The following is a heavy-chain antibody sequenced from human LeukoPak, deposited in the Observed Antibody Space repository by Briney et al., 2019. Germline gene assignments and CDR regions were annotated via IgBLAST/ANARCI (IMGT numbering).Heavy chain of an antibody. D-gene: IGHD3-16*01. J-gene: IGHJ4*02. CDR2: IRSKAYGGTT. Sequence: PGGSLRLSCTASGFTFGDYAMSWFRQAPGKGLEWVGFIRSKAYGGTTEYAASVNGRFTISRDDSKSIAYLQMNSLKTEDTAVYYCTRDGGLRDFDYWGQGTLVTVSS. V-gene: IGHV3-49*03. CDR3: TRDGGLRDFDY. CDR1: GFTFGDYA.